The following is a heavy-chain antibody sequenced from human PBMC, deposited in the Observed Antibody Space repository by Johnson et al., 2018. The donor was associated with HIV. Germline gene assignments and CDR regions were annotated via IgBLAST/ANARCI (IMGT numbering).Heavy chain of an antibody. Sequence: EVQLVESGGDLVQPGGSLRLSCAASGFTVSSNYMSWVRQAPGKGLDWVSRINRYGSSPGYADSGKGRFIISRDNAKNTLYLQMNSLRAEDTAVYYCARGRIYGAFAFDIWGQGTMVTVSS. V-gene: IGHV3-74*02. CDR3: ARGRIYGAFAFDI. J-gene: IGHJ3*02. D-gene: IGHD3-10*01. CDR1: GFTVSSNY. CDR2: INRYGSSP.